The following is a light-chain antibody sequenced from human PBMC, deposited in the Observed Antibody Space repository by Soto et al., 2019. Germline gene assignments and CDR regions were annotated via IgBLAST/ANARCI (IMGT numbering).Light chain of an antibody. CDR2: GAS. CDR3: QQYNNWPPGT. CDR1: QSVSSN. Sequence: EIVMTQSPATLSVSPGERATLSCRASQSVSSNLAWYQQKPGQAPRLLIYGASTRATGIPARFSGSGSGTEFTLSSLQSEDFAVYYCQQYNNWPPGTFGQGTKVEIK. V-gene: IGKV3-15*01. J-gene: IGKJ1*01.